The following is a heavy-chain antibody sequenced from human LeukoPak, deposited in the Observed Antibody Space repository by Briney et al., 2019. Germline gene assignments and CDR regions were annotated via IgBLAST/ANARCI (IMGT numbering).Heavy chain of an antibody. CDR1: GFTFSSYS. V-gene: IGHV3-48*01. Sequence: GGSLRLSCAASGFTFSSYSMNWVRQAPGKGLEWVSYISSSSSTIYYADSVKGRFTISRDNAKNSLYLQMNSLRAEDTAVYYCARDLTTQYGDPAFFDYWGQGTLVTVSS. CDR2: ISSSSSTI. D-gene: IGHD4-17*01. CDR3: ARDLTTQYGDPAFFDY. J-gene: IGHJ4*02.